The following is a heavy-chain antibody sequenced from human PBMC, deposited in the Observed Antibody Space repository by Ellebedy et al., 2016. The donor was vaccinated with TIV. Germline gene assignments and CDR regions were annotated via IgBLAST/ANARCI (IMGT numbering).Heavy chain of an antibody. J-gene: IGHJ6*02. V-gene: IGHV3-30-3*01. D-gene: IGHD5-12*01. CDR1: GFTFSSYA. Sequence: GGSLRLXCAASGFTFSSYAMHWVRQAPGKGLEWVAVISYDGSNKYYADSVKGRFTISRDNSKNTLYLQMNSLRAEDTAVYYCARELQYSGYDYGYYYGMDGWGQGTTVTVSS. CDR3: ARELQYSGYDYGYYYGMDG. CDR2: ISYDGSNK.